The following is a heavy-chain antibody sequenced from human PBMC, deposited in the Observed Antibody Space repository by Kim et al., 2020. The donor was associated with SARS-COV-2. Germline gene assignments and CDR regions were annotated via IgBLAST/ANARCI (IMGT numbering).Heavy chain of an antibody. D-gene: IGHD6-13*01. Sequence: LMSRVTISVETSKNQFALKLSSVTAADTAVYYCARDPLGIAAAGTGWFDPWGQGTLVTVSS. J-gene: IGHJ5*02. CDR3: ARDPLGIAAAGTGWFDP. V-gene: IGHV4-31*02.